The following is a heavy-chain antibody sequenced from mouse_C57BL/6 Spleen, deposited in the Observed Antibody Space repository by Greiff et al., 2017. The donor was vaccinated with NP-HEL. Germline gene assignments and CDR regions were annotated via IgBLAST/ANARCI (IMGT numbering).Heavy chain of an antibody. J-gene: IGHJ3*01. CDR3: TYERFAD. Sequence: VQLKQSGAELVRPGASVKLSCTASGFNIKDDYMHWVKQRPEQGLEWIGWIDPENGDTEYASKFQGKATITADTSSNTAYLQLSSLTSEDTAVYYCTYERFADWGQGTLVTVSA. CDR1: GFNIKDDY. V-gene: IGHV14-4*01. CDR2: IDPENGDT. D-gene: IGHD2-3*01.